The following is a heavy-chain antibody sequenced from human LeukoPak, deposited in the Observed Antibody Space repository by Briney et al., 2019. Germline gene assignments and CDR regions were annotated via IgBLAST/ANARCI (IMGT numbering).Heavy chain of an antibody. J-gene: IGHJ5*02. Sequence: PGGSLRLSCAASGFTFSTFAMSWVRQAPGKGLEWVSSISSSSSYIYYADSVKGRFTISRDNAKNSLYLQMNSLRAEDTAAYYCAREVGAGTTWFDPWGQGTLVTVSS. V-gene: IGHV3-21*01. D-gene: IGHD1-7*01. CDR2: ISSSSSYI. CDR1: GFTFSTFA. CDR3: AREVGAGTTWFDP.